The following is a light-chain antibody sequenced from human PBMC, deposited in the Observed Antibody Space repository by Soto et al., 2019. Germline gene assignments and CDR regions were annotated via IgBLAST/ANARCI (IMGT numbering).Light chain of an antibody. CDR1: QSVANSH. Sequence: DIVLRQCPLPPSGYPQQKPTLTCRAIQSVANSHVAWYQQRPGQPPRLLIYDVSNRATGIQARFSGSGSGTDFTLTITSLEPEDFAVYFYHQRDNWLRVRFGQGTRLE. J-gene: IGKJ5*01. CDR2: DVS. V-gene: IGKV3-11*01. CDR3: HQRDNWLRVR.